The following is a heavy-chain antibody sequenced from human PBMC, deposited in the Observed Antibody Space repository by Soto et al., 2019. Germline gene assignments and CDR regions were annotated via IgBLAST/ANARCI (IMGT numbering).Heavy chain of an antibody. CDR2: ISAYNGNT. D-gene: IGHD3-10*01. CDR1: GYTFTSYG. V-gene: IGHV1-18*01. Sequence: QVQLVQSGAEVKKPGASVKVSCEASGYTFTSYGISWVRQAPGQGLEWMGWISAYNGNTNYAQKLQGRVTMTTDTSTSTAYMELRSLRSDDTAVYYCARGRVTMVRGALNHKPHYYYGMDVWGQGTTVTVSS. J-gene: IGHJ6*02. CDR3: ARGRVTMVRGALNHKPHYYYGMDV.